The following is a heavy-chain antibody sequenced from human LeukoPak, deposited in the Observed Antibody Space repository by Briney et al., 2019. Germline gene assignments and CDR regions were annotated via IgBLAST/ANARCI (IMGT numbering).Heavy chain of an antibody. CDR2: ISSSSSYT. V-gene: IGHV3-11*06. Sequence: GGSLRLSCAASGFTFSDYYMSWIRQAPGKGLEWVSYISSSSSYTNYADSVKGRFTISRDNAKNSLYLQMNSLRAEDTAVYYCATGSEHYYGSGSYPAYWGQGTLVTVSS. J-gene: IGHJ4*02. D-gene: IGHD3-10*01. CDR3: ATGSEHYYGSGSYPAY. CDR1: GFTFSDYY.